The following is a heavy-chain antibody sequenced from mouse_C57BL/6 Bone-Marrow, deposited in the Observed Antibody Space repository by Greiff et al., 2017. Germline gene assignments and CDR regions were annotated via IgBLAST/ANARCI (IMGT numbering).Heavy chain of an antibody. V-gene: IGHV1-69*01. CDR2: IDPSDSYT. Sequence: VQLQQPGAELVMPGASVKLSCKASGYTFTSYWMHWVKQRPGQGLEWIGEIDPSDSYTNYNQKFKGKSTLTVDKSSSTAYMQLSSLASEDSAVYYSARDYYDYWGQGTTLTVSS. CDR3: ARDYYDY. CDR1: GYTFTSYW. J-gene: IGHJ2*01.